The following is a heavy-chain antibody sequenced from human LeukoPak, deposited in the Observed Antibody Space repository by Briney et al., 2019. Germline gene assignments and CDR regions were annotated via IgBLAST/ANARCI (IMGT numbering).Heavy chain of an antibody. CDR1: GFTFSSYS. Sequence: GSLRLSCAASGFTFSSYSMNWVRQAPGKGLEWVANIKQDGSEKYYVDSVKGRFTISRDNAKNSLYLQMNSLRAEDTAVYYCARTVTYYYGSGSYPTSYWGQGTLVTVSS. CDR2: IKQDGSEK. V-gene: IGHV3-7*01. CDR3: ARTVTYYYGSGSYPTSY. J-gene: IGHJ4*02. D-gene: IGHD3-10*01.